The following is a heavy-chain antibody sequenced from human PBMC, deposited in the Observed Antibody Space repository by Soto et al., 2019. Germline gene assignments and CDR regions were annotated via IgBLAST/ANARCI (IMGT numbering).Heavy chain of an antibody. Sequence: PGGSLRLSCAASGFTFSSYAMILVRQAPGKGLEWVSGISGGGGSRYYADSVKGRFTISRDNSKNTLSLQMNSLRAEDTAIYYCAKDIALLWFGEVDYWGQGTLVTVSS. CDR3: AKDIALLWFGEVDY. J-gene: IGHJ4*02. D-gene: IGHD3-10*01. CDR1: GFTFSSYA. CDR2: ISGGGGSR. V-gene: IGHV3-23*01.